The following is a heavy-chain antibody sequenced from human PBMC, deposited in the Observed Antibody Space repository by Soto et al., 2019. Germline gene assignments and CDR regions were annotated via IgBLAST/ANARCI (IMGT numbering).Heavy chain of an antibody. CDR3: ARDGGDYYDSSGYPY. Sequence: PSETLSLTCAVSGGSISSSNWWSWVRQPPGKGLEWIGEIYHSGSTNYNPSLKSRVTISVDKSKNQFSLKLSSVTAADTALYYCARDGGDYYDSSGYPYWGQGTLVTVSS. CDR1: GGSISSSNW. V-gene: IGHV4-4*02. J-gene: IGHJ4*02. D-gene: IGHD3-22*01. CDR2: IYHSGST.